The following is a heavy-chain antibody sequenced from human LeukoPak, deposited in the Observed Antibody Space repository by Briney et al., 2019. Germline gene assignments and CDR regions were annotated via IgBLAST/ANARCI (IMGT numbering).Heavy chain of an antibody. V-gene: IGHV1-69-2*01. D-gene: IGHD3-10*01. CDR3: ATFDSTVPDGSGTPFDY. J-gene: IGHJ4*02. CDR1: GYTFTDYY. Sequence: ASVKVSCKVSGYTFTDYYMHWVQQAPGKGLEWMGLVDPEDGETIYAEEFQGRVTITADTSTDTAYMELSSLRSEDTAVYYCATFDSTVPDGSGTPFDYWGQGTLVTVSS. CDR2: VDPEDGET.